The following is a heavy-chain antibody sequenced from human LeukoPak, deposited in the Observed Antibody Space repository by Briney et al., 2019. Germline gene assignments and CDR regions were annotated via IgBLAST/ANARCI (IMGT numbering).Heavy chain of an antibody. CDR2: ISSSSSYI. J-gene: IGHJ4*02. Sequence: GGSLRLSCAASGFTFSSYSMNWVRQAPGKGLEWVSSISSSSSYIYYADSVKGRFTISRDNSKNTLYLQMNSLRAEDTAVYYCASEPELPVDYWGQGTLVTVSS. V-gene: IGHV3-21*04. CDR3: ASEPELPVDY. CDR1: GFTFSSYS. D-gene: IGHD2-15*01.